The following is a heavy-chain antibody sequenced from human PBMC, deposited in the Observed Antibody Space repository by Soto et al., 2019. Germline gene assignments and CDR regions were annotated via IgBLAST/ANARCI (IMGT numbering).Heavy chain of an antibody. CDR3: ARDQSITMIVSELDDY. CDR1: GFTFSSYA. CDR2: ISYDGSNK. J-gene: IGHJ4*02. D-gene: IGHD3-22*01. V-gene: IGHV3-30-3*01. Sequence: QVQLVESGGGVVQPGRSLRLSCAASGFTFSSYAMHWVRQAPGKGLEWVAVISYDGSNKYYADSVKGRFTISRDNSKNTLYLQMNSLRAEDTAVYYCARDQSITMIVSELDDYWGQGTLVTVSS.